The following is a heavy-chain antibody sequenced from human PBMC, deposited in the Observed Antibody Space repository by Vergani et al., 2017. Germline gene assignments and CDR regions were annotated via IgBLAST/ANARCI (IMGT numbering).Heavy chain of an antibody. CDR3: AKDQTMVRDYGMDV. J-gene: IGHJ6*02. CDR1: GFTFSSYG. V-gene: IGHV3-30*02. Sequence: QVQLVESGGGVVQPGGSLRLSCAASGFTFSSYGMHWVRQAPGKGLEWVAFIRYDGSNKYYADSVKGRFTISRDNSKNTLYLQMNSLRAEDTAVYYCAKDQTMVRDYGMDVWGQGTTVTASS. D-gene: IGHD3-10*01. CDR2: IRYDGSNK.